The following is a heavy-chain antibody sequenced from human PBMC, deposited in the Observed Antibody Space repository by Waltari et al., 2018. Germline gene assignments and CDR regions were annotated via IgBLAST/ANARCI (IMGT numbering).Heavy chain of an antibody. J-gene: IGHJ4*02. CDR3: ARGLREQQLVTNYFDY. Sequence: QVQLVQSGAEVKKPGSSVNVSCKASGGTFSSYAISWVRQAPGQGLEWMGGIILIFGTANYAQKFQGRVTITADESTSTAYMELSSLRSEDTAVYYCARGLREQQLVTNYFDYWGQGTLVTVSS. CDR1: GGTFSSYA. V-gene: IGHV1-69*13. D-gene: IGHD6-13*01. CDR2: IILIFGTA.